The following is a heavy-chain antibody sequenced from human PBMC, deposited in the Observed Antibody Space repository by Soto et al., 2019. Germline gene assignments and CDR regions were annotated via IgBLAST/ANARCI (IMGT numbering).Heavy chain of an antibody. D-gene: IGHD6-13*01. V-gene: IGHV1-69*13. Sequence: GASVKVSCKASGGTFSSYAISWVRQAPGQGLEWMGGIIPIFGTANYAQKFQGRVTITADESTSTAYMELSSLRSEDTAVYYCARARGRQQLEKMGNYYYYGMDVWGQGTTVTVSS. CDR1: GGTFSSYA. J-gene: IGHJ6*02. CDR2: IIPIFGTA. CDR3: ARARGRQQLEKMGNYYYYGMDV.